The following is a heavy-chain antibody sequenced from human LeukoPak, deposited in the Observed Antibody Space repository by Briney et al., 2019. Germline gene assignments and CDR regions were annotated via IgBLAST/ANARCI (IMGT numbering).Heavy chain of an antibody. D-gene: IGHD2-21*02. CDR1: GDSISTYY. CDR2: VHNRGTT. V-gene: IGHV4-59*08. Sequence: PSETLSLTCTVSGDSISTYYWSWIRQPPGKGLEWIGDVHNRGTTNFNSSLKSRVNMSVDVSKNQISLKLNSVAAADTAVYYCARHDTAAGPFYHWGQGTPVTVSS. J-gene: IGHJ1*01. CDR3: ARHDTAAGPFYH.